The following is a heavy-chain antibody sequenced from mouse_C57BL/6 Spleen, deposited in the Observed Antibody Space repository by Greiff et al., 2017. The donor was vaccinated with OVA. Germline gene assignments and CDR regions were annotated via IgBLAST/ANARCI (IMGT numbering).Heavy chain of an antibody. Sequence: EVQLQSGPELVKPGASVKIPCKASGYTFTDYNMDWVKQSHGKSLEWIGDINPNNGGTIYNQKFKGKATLTVDKSSSTAYMELRSLTSEDTAVYYCARRDYGSSYGFAYWGQGTLVTVSA. CDR3: ARRDYGSSYGFAY. V-gene: IGHV1-18*01. D-gene: IGHD1-1*01. CDR2: INPNNGGT. J-gene: IGHJ3*01. CDR1: GYTFTDYN.